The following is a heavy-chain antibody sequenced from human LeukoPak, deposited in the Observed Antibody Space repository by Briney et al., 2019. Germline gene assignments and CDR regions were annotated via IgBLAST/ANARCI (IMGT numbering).Heavy chain of an antibody. CDR2: MNPNSGNT. V-gene: IGHV1-8*01. J-gene: IGHJ6*02. CDR1: GYTFTSYD. D-gene: IGHD1-26*01. CDR3: AREELEPWSPWALTRGMDV. Sequence: ASVKVSCKASGYTFTSYDINWVRQATGQGLERMGWMNPNSGNTGYAQKFQGRVTMTRDTSINTAYMELSSLKPDDTAVYYCAREELEPWSPWALTRGMDVWGQGTTVSVSS.